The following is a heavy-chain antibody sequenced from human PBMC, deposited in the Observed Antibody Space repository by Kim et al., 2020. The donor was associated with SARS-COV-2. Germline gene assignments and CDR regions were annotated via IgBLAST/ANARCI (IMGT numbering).Heavy chain of an antibody. CDR3: ARGRGNYYDSSGTFPLDY. Sequence: SETLSLTCAVYGGSFSGYYWSWIRQPPGKGLEWIGEINHSGSTNYNPSLKSRVTISVDTSKNQFSLKLSSVTAADTAVYYCARGRGNYYDSSGTFPLDYWGQGTLVTVSS. CDR2: INHSGST. V-gene: IGHV4-34*01. D-gene: IGHD3-22*01. CDR1: GGSFSGYY. J-gene: IGHJ4*02.